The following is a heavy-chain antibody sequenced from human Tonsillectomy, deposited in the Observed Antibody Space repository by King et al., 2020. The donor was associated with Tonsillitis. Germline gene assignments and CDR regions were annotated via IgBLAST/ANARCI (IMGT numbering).Heavy chain of an antibody. CDR2: INHSGST. CDR1: GGSFSGYY. CDR3: ARGREVVVVPAAPPGFDP. D-gene: IGHD2-2*01. V-gene: IGHV4-34*01. J-gene: IGHJ5*02. Sequence: VQLQQWGAGLLKPSETLSLTCAVYGGSFSGYYWSWIRQPPGKGLEWIGEINHSGSTNYNPSLKSRVTISVDTSKNQFSLKLSSVTAADTAVYYCARGREVVVVPAAPPGFDPWGQGTLVTVSS.